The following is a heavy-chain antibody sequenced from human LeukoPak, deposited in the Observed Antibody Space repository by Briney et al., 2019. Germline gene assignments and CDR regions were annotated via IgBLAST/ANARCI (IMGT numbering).Heavy chain of an antibody. CDR1: GYIFTAYY. D-gene: IGHD6-19*01. V-gene: IGHV1-2*02. Sequence: ASVKVSCKASGYIFTAYYIHWVRQASGQGLEWMGWINPNSGGTNYAQKFQGRVTMTRDTSISTACMEVSRLTADDTAVYYCARPTTAAVAGTAQDWFDPWGQGTLVTVSS. CDR3: ARPTTAAVAGTAQDWFDP. CDR2: INPNSGGT. J-gene: IGHJ5*02.